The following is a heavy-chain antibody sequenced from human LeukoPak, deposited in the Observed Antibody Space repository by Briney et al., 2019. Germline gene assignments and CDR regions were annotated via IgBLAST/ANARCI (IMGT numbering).Heavy chain of an antibody. D-gene: IGHD1-1*01. V-gene: IGHV3-30-3*01. CDR2: ISYDGSNK. Sequence: PGGSLRLSCAASGFTFSSYAMNWVRQAPGKGLEWVAVISYDGSNKYYADSVKGRFTISRDNSKNTLYLQMSSLRAEDTAVYYCAREPLPVQLERLGGGDYWGQGTLVTVSS. J-gene: IGHJ4*02. CDR3: AREPLPVQLERLGGGDY. CDR1: GFTFSSYA.